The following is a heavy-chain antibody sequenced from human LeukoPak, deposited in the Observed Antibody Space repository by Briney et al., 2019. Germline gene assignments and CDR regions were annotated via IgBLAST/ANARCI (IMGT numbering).Heavy chain of an antibody. Sequence: PGGSLSLFCGARGFTFKNYAMQWVRPAPGKGLEWVSGISGGDGTTYYGDYVKGRFTISRDNSKNTLYVQMNSLRVEDTAVYYCAKAIVVAGRSYYYYGMDVWGQGTTVTVSS. D-gene: IGHD6-19*01. J-gene: IGHJ6*02. CDR3: AKAIVVAGRSYYYYGMDV. V-gene: IGHV3-23*01. CDR2: ISGGDGTT. CDR1: GFTFKNYA.